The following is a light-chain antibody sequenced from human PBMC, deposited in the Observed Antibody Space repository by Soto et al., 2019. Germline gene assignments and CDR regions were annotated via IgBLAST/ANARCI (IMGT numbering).Light chain of an antibody. J-gene: IGLJ3*02. Sequence: QSVLTQPPSMSGAPGQRVTISCTGSSSDIGAGYDVHWYQQLPGTAPKLLIYSNINRPSGVPDRFSGSKSGTSASLTITGLLAEDEAEWYCQSYDSSLGGSKGVFGGGTKLTVL. CDR1: SSDIGAGYD. CDR3: QSYDSSLGGSKGV. CDR2: SNI. V-gene: IGLV1-40*01.